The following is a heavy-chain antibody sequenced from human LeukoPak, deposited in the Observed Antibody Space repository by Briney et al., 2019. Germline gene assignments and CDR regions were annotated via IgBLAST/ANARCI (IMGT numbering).Heavy chain of an antibody. CDR1: GYTFTNNY. CDR3: ARDGRLRNGYDNFYI. D-gene: IGHD5-18*01. CDR2: INPNRGDT. J-gene: IGHJ4*02. Sequence: ASVRVSCKASGYTFTNNYIHWVRQAPGHGLEWMGWINPNRGDTNYAQKFQGRVTMTRDTSISTAYVELSRLTSDDTAVYYCARDGRLRNGYDNFYIWGQGTLVTVSS. V-gene: IGHV1-2*02.